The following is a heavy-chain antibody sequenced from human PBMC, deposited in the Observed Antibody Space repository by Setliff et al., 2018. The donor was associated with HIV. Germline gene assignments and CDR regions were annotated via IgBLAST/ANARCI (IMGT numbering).Heavy chain of an antibody. CDR3: ASSLNGDSEPWYFDL. D-gene: IGHD4-17*01. J-gene: IGHJ2*01. V-gene: IGHV4-59*01. Sequence: SETLSLTCTVSGVSITSYFWSWIRQPPGKGLEWIGFIYYSGSTSGGTNYNPSLKSRVTISLDTSKNQFSLNLSSVTAADTAVYYCASSLNGDSEPWYFDLWGRGTLVNVSS. CDR1: GVSITSYF. CDR2: IYYSGSTSGGT.